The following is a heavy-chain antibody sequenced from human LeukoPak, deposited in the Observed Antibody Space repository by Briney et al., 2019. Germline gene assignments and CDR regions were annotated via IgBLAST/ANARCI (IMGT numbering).Heavy chain of an antibody. CDR1: GDSVSSNSAA. J-gene: IGHJ6*03. D-gene: IGHD2-2*01. Sequence: SQTLSLTCAISGDSVSSNSAAWNWIRQSPSRGLEWLGRTYYRSKWYNDYAVSVKSRITINPDTSKNQFSLKLSSVTAADTAVYYCARHARFYYYYMDVWGKGTTVTISS. V-gene: IGHV6-1*01. CDR2: TYYRSKWYN. CDR3: ARHARFYYYYMDV.